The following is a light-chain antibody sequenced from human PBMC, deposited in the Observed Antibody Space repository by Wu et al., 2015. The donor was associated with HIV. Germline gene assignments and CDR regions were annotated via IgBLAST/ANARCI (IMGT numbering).Light chain of an antibody. CDR2: GAS. Sequence: EIVFTQSPGTLSLSPGERATLSCRASQSVRSSYLAWYQQKPGQAPRLLIYGASSRATGTPVRFSGSGSATAFLLTISSLEPEDSAIYYCQQRGAWPLTFGGGTRVEIK. CDR1: QSVRSSY. CDR3: QQRGAWPLT. J-gene: IGKJ4*01. V-gene: IGKV3D-20*02.